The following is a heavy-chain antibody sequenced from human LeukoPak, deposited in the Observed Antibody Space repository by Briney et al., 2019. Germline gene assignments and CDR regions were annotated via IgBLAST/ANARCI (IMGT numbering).Heavy chain of an antibody. CDR1: GGSVSSGSYY. J-gene: IGHJ4*02. CDR3: ARTELLWFGEIEGYYFDY. D-gene: IGHD3-10*01. V-gene: IGHV4-61*01. Sequence: SETLSLTCTVSGGSVSSGSYYWSWIRQPPGKGLEWIGYIYYSGSTNYNPSLKSRVTILVDTSKNQFSLKLSSVTAADTAVYYCARTELLWFGEIEGYYFDYWGQGTLVTVSS. CDR2: IYYSGST.